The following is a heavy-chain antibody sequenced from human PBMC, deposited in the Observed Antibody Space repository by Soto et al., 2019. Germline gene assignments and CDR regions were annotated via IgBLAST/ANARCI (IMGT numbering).Heavy chain of an antibody. CDR2: IIPILGIA. CDR3: ARAPMLYGSGRRNDY. Sequence: QVQLVQSGAEVKKPGSSVKVSCKASGGTFSSYTISWVRQAPGQGLEWMGRIIPILGIANYAQKFQGRVTIXXDXSXXTAYMELSSLRSEDTAVYYCARAPMLYGSGRRNDYWGQGTLVTVSS. D-gene: IGHD3-10*01. J-gene: IGHJ4*02. CDR1: GGTFSSYT. V-gene: IGHV1-69*02.